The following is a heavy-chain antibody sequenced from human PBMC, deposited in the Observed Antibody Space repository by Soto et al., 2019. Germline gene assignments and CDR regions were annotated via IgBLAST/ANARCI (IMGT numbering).Heavy chain of an antibody. J-gene: IGHJ3*01. Sequence: EVQLVESGGGLVQPGESLRLCCAASGFTFDYYWMHWVRQAPGKGLVWVSRVHSGGTTTTYADSVKGRFTISRDNARNTVSLQMSSLRAEDTAIYYCARGDRGGFDLWGHGTMVTVSS. D-gene: IGHD3-10*01. V-gene: IGHV3-74*01. CDR1: GFTFDYYW. CDR3: ARGDRGGFDL. CDR2: VHSGGTTT.